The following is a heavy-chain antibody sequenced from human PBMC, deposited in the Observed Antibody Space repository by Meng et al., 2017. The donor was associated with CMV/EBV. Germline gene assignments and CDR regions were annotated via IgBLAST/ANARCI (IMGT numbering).Heavy chain of an antibody. D-gene: IGHD3-10*01. CDR2: INPNSGGT. CDR3: ARGLRGVTFDY. J-gene: IGHJ4*02. V-gene: IGHV1-2*02. Sequence: ASVKVSCKASGGTFSSYTISWVRQAPGQGLEWMGWINPNSGGTNYAQKFQGRVTMTRDTSISTAYMELSRLRSDDTAVYYCARGLRGVTFDYWGQGTLVTVSS. CDR1: GGTFSSYT.